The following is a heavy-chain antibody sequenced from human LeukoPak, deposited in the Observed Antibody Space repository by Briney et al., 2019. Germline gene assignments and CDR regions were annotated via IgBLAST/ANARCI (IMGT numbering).Heavy chain of an antibody. CDR1: GFTFSSYE. D-gene: IGHD6-13*01. Sequence: GGSLRLSCAASGFTFSSYEMTWVRQAPGKGLEWVSYISSSGSTIYYADSVKGRFTISRDNAKNSLYLQMNSLRAEDTAVYYCAREGYSSSWDAFDIWGQGTMVTVSS. CDR2: ISSSGSTI. CDR3: AREGYSSSWDAFDI. J-gene: IGHJ3*02. V-gene: IGHV3-48*03.